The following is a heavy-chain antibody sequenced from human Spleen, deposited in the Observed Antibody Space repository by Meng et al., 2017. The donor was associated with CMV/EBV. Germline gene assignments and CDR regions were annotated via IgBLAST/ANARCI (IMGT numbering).Heavy chain of an antibody. CDR2: ISSSSSII. D-gene: IGHD3-22*01. Sequence: GGSLRLSCAASGFTFSSYSMNWVRQAPGKGLEWISYISSSSSIIYYADSVKGRFTISRDNAKNSLYLQMNSLRAEDTAVYYCAKDLTMIVVVIGSSARGFDYWGQGTLVTVSS. CDR1: GFTFSSYS. CDR3: AKDLTMIVVVIGSSARGFDY. J-gene: IGHJ4*02. V-gene: IGHV3-48*04.